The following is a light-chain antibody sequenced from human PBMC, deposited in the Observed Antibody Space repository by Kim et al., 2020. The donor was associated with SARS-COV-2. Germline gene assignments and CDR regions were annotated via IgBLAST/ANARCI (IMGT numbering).Light chain of an antibody. V-gene: IGLV2-14*01. Sequence: QSALTQPASVSGSPGQSITISCTGTRSDIGGYNYVSWYQQHPGKAPKLIIYEVSNRPSGVSNRFSGSKSGNTASLTVSGLQAEDEGDYYCSSYTISSTLVFGGGTQLTVL. CDR2: EVS. CDR1: RSDIGGYNY. J-gene: IGLJ2*01. CDR3: SSYTISSTLV.